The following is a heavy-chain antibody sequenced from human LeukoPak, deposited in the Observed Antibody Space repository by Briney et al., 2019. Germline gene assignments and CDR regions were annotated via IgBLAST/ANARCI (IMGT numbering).Heavy chain of an antibody. J-gene: IGHJ4*02. Sequence: ASVKVSCKASAYTFTCYYMHWVRQAPGQGLEWMGWINPNSGGTNYAQKFQGWVTMTRDTSISTAYMELSRLRSDDTAVYYCARTAYYYDSSGYYTDWGQGTLVTVSS. V-gene: IGHV1-2*04. CDR1: AYTFTCYY. CDR2: INPNSGGT. D-gene: IGHD3-22*01. CDR3: ARTAYYYDSSGYYTD.